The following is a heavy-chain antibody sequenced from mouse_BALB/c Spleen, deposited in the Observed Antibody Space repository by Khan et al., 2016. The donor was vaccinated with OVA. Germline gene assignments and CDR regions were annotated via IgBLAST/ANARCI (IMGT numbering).Heavy chain of an antibody. CDR2: IWSGGST. Sequence: QVQLKQSGPGLVQPSQSLSITCTVSGFSLTSYGVHWVRQSPGKGLEWLGVIWSGGSTDYNEAFISRLSISKDNSKSQVFFKMNSLQGNDTAIYYGDRNYDYDEGLAYWGQGTLVTVSA. CDR1: GFSLTSYG. CDR3: DRNYDYDEGLAY. V-gene: IGHV2-2*02. D-gene: IGHD2-4*01. J-gene: IGHJ3*01.